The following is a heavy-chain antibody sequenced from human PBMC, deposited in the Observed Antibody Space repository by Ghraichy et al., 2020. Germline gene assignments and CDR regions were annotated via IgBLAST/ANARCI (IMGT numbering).Heavy chain of an antibody. CDR3: ARGAVSRTQRMGLFDP. CDR1: GGSISSYY. Sequence: SETLSLTCTVSGGSISSYYWSWIRQPPGKGLEWIGYIYYSGSTNYNPSLKSRVTISVDTSKNQFSLKLSSVTAADTAVYYCARGAVSRTQRMGLFDPWGQGTLVTVSS. V-gene: IGHV4-59*01. CDR2: IYYSGST. D-gene: IGHD1-7*01. J-gene: IGHJ5*02.